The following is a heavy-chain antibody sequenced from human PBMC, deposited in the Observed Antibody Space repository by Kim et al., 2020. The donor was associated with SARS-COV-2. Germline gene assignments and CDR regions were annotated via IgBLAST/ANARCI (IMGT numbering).Heavy chain of an antibody. J-gene: IGHJ4*02. CDR1: GFTFSDYY. CDR3: ARDAGRAFSDH. CDR2: ISSSSSDT. D-gene: IGHD2-15*01. V-gene: IGHV3-11*05. Sequence: GGSLRLSCAASGFTFSDYYMSWVRQAPGKGLEWLSYISSSSSDTNHADSVKGRFIISRDNAKRSLYLQMNSLRPEDTAVYFCARDAGRAFSDHWGQGTLVTVSS.